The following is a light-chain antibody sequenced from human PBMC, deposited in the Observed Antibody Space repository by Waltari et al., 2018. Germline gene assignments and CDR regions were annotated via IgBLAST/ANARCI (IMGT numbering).Light chain of an antibody. J-gene: IGLJ2*01. V-gene: IGLV4-69*01. CDR1: SGHSDYY. Sequence: QLALTQSPSASASLGATVKLTCTLSSGHSDYYIAWHQQQPEKGPRYLMKLDSDGSHTMGDGIPHRFSGSSSGAERYLTISSLQYEDEADYYCQTWGTGFVVFGGGTKLTVL. CDR2: LDSDGSH. CDR3: QTWGTGFVV.